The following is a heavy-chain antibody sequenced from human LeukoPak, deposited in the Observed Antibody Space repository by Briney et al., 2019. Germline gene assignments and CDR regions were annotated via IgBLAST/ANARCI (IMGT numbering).Heavy chain of an antibody. J-gene: IGHJ4*02. CDR2: IYWNDDQ. D-gene: IGHD3-3*01. V-gene: IGHV2-5*01. Sequence: SGPTLVNPTQTLTLTCTFSGFSLSTSGVGVGWIRQPPGKALEWLALIYWNDDQRYNPSLKSRLTITKDTSKNQVVLTMTNMDPVDTATYYCAHATYYNFWSGYPPFDYWGQGTLVTVSS. CDR1: GFSLSTSGVG. CDR3: AHATYYNFWSGYPPFDY.